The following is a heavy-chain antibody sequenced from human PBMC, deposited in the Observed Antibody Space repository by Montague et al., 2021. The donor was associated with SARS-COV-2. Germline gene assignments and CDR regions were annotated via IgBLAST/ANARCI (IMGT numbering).Heavy chain of an antibody. J-gene: IGHJ4*02. CDR2: IYYSGST. V-gene: IGHV4-61*08. CDR3: ARTPTRPLSLDS. D-gene: IGHD6-6*01. CDR1: GGSVSSGGYY. Sequence: SETLSLTCTVSGGSVSSGGYYWSWIRQPPGKGLEWIGYIYYSGSTNYXPSLKSRVTISLDTSKNQLSLKLTSVTAADTAVYYCARTPTRPLSLDSWGQGTLVTVSS.